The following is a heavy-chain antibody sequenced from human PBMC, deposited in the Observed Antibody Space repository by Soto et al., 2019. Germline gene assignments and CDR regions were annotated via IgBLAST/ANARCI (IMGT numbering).Heavy chain of an antibody. D-gene: IGHD3-3*01. J-gene: IGHJ3*02. CDR1: GYTFTSYA. CDR2: INAGNGNT. V-gene: IGHV1-3*01. Sequence: ASVKFSCKASGYTFTSYAMHWVRQAPGQRLEWMGWINAGNGNTKYSQKFQGRVTITRDTSASTAYMELSSVTAADTAVYYCARSSYYDFWSGYYPRDAFDIWGQGTMVTVSS. CDR3: ARSSYYDFWSGYYPRDAFDI.